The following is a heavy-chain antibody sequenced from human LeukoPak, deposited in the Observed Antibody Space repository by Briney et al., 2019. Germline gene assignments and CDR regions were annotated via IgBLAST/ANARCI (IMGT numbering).Heavy chain of an antibody. CDR1: GGSISSGSYY. Sequence: SETLSLTCTVSGGSISSGSYYWSWIRQPAGKGLEWIGRIYTSGSTNYNPSLKSRVTISVDTSKNQFSLKLSSVTAADTAVYYCARGHYDILTGYGGWFDPWGQGTLVTVSS. CDR3: ARGHYDILTGYGGWFDP. V-gene: IGHV4-61*02. CDR2: IYTSGST. J-gene: IGHJ5*02. D-gene: IGHD3-9*01.